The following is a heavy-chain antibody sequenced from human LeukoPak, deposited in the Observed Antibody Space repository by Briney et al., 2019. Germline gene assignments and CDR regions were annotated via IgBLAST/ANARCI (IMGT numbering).Heavy chain of an antibody. CDR1: GGSISSYY. V-gene: IGHV4-59*08. Sequence: KPSETLSLTCTVSGGSISSYYWSWIRQPPGKGLEWIGYIYYSGSTNYNPSLKSRVTISVDTSKNQFSLKLSSVTAADTAVYYCARHGYGGFDYWGQGTLVTVSS. D-gene: IGHD5-12*01. CDR2: IYYSGST. CDR3: ARHGYGGFDY. J-gene: IGHJ4*02.